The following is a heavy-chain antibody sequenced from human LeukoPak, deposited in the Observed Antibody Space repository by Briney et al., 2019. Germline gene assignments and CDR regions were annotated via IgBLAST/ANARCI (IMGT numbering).Heavy chain of an antibody. V-gene: IGHV1-2*02. CDR1: GYTFSDYY. D-gene: IGHD2/OR15-2a*01. CDR2: INPNSGAT. J-gene: IGHJ6*03. CDR3: ARARPPISWSTSYHYMDV. Sequence: ASVKVSCKASGYTFSDYYMHWVRQAPGQGPEWMGWINPNSGATNSAQNFQGRVTMTRDTSISTVYMELRKVRSDDTAVYYCARARPPISWSTSYHYMDVWGKGTTVTVSS.